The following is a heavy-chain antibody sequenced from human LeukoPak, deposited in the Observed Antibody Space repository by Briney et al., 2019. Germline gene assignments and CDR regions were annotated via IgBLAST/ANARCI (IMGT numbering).Heavy chain of an antibody. D-gene: IGHD3-3*01. CDR2: ISTTSTYI. Sequence: GGSLRLSCAASGFTFSSRYINWVRQAPGKGLEWVSSISTTSTYIYYADSMKGRFTISRDNAKNSLYLQMDTLRAEDTAVYYCASSVREEENAFDIWGQGTMVTVSS. CDR1: GFTFSSRY. V-gene: IGHV3-21*01. CDR3: ASSVREEENAFDI. J-gene: IGHJ3*02.